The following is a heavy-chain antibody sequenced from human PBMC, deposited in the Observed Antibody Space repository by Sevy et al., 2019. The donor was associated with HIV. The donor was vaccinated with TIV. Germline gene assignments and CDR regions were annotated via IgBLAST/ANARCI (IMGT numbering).Heavy chain of an antibody. J-gene: IGHJ6*02. CDR2: TYYRSKWYS. CDR1: GDSVSTRSAT. CDR3: ARGDELNSYYYGMDV. V-gene: IGHV6-1*01. D-gene: IGHD1-7*01. Sequence: SQTLSLTCAISGDSVSTRSATWNWFRQSPSRGLEWLGRTYYRSKWYSDYEVSVKGRVTINPDTSKNQFSLHLESVTPEDTAVYFCARGDELNSYYYGMDVWGQGTTVTVSS.